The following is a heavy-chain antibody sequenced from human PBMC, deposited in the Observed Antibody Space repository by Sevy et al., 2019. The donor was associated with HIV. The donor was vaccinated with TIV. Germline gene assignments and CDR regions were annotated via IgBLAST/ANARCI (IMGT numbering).Heavy chain of an antibody. CDR2: ISWNSGSI. CDR3: ARYDFWSGTGAFDI. Sequence: GGSLRLSCAASGFTFDDYAMHWFRQAPGKGLEWVSGISWNSGSIGYADSVKGRFTISRDNAKNSLYLQMNSLRAEDTALYYCARYDFWSGTGAFDIWGQRTMVTVSS. CDR1: GFTFDDYA. D-gene: IGHD3-3*01. J-gene: IGHJ3*02. V-gene: IGHV3-9*01.